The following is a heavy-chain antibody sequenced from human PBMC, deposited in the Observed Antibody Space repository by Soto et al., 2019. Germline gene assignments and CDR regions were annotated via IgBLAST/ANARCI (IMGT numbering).Heavy chain of an antibody. Sequence: GGSLRLSCAASGFTFNSYAMSWVRQAPGKGREWVSTVSAGGDMTYYSDSVKGRSTISRDNSNNALFLQMNSRRIEDTALDYCARGDRGGSGSPASYYYSGLDVWGQGTTVTVSS. V-gene: IGHV3-23*01. J-gene: IGHJ6*02. CDR1: GFTFNSYA. D-gene: IGHD3-10*01. CDR3: ARGDRGGSGSPASYYYSGLDV. CDR2: VSAGGDMT.